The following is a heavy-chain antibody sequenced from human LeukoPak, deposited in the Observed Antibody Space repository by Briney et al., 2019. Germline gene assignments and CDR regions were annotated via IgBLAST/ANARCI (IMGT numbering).Heavy chain of an antibody. D-gene: IGHD2-21*01. CDR2: IKQDGSEK. V-gene: IGHV3-7*05. CDR3: AKDQVISGSEASDI. Sequence: PGGSLRPSCATSGFTFSSFWLTWVRQAPGKGLEWVASIKQDGSEKHYVDFVEGRFTISRDNSKNTLYLQMNSLRAEDTAVYYCAKDQVISGSEASDIWGQGTMVTVSS. CDR1: GFTFSSFW. J-gene: IGHJ3*02.